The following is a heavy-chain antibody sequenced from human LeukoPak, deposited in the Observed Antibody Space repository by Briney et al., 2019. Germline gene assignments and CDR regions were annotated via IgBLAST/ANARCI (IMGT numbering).Heavy chain of an antibody. Sequence: SETLSLTCTVSGGSISSSSHYWGWIRQPPGKGPEWIGTIYYSGSTYYNPPLKSRVTISVDTSKNQFSLKLNSVTPEDTAVYYCARDPANYYYGMDVWGQGTTVTVSS. V-gene: IGHV4-39*02. J-gene: IGHJ6*02. CDR2: IYYSGST. CDR1: GGSISSSSHY. CDR3: ARDPANYYYGMDV.